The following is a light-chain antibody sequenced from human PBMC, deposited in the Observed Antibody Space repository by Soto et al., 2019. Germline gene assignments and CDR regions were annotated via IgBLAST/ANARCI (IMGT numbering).Light chain of an antibody. CDR2: ELS. V-gene: IGLV2-18*02. J-gene: IGLJ2*01. CDR3: SSYTSSSSFDVV. CDR1: SSDVGSYNR. Sequence: QSALTQPPSVSGSPGQSVTISCTGTSSDVGSYNRVSWYQQPPGTAPKLMIYELSNRPSGVPDRFSGSKSGNTAYLTISGLQAEDEADYYCSSYTSSSSFDVVFGGGTKRTVL.